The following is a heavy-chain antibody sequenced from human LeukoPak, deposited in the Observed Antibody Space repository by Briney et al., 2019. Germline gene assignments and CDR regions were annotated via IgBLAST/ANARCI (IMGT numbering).Heavy chain of an antibody. D-gene: IGHD3-3*02. CDR2: IQSKTDGGKT. CDR3: TTGIRGD. J-gene: IGHJ4*02. V-gene: IGHV3-15*07. CDR1: GFIVTNAW. Sequence: GGSLRLSCAASGFIVTNAWMNWVRQAPGKGLEWVGRIQSKTDGGKTDYAAPVKGRFTISRDDSKNTLYLQMNSLKTEDTAMYYCTTGIRGDWGQGTLVTVSS.